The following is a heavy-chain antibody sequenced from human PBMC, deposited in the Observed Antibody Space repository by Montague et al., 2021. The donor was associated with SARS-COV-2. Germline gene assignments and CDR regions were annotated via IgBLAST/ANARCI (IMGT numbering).Heavy chain of an antibody. D-gene: IGHD2-2*02. Sequence: SETLSLTCAVSGGSFSRYYWSRIRQPPGKGLEWIGEISQSGNTRYNPSLQSRVSISLDTSRNQFSLKVSSVTAADTAIYYCARLGDGIVPSPILGLGPFYSFYYIDVWGQGTTVTVSS. CDR2: ISQSGNT. J-gene: IGHJ6*03. CDR3: ARLGDGIVPSPILGLGPFYSFYYIDV. V-gene: IGHV4-34*01. CDR1: GGSFSRYY.